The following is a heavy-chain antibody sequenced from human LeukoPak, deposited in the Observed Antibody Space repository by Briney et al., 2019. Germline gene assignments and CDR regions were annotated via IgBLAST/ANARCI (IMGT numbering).Heavy chain of an antibody. CDR1: GFTFSSYS. CDR2: ISSSSSYI. V-gene: IGHV3-21*01. CDR3: ARETSDYVWGSLGYFDY. Sequence: GGSLRLSCAASGFTFSSYSMNWVRQAPGKGLEWVSSISSSSSYIYYADSVKGRFTISRDNAKNSLYLQMNSLRAEDTAVYYCARETSDYVWGSLGYFDYWGQGTLVTVSS. D-gene: IGHD3-16*01. J-gene: IGHJ4*02.